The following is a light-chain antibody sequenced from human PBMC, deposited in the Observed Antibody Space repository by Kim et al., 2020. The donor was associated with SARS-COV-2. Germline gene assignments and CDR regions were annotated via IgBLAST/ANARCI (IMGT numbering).Light chain of an antibody. Sequence: ETVLTQSPGTLSLPPGERATLSCRASQSIGNNYIAWYQQKRGQAPRVLIYGASTRATGIPDRFSGSGSGTDFTLTVSRLEPEDSAVYYCHQYVYSPWTFGQGTRVEIK. V-gene: IGKV3-20*01. CDR1: QSIGNNY. CDR3: HQYVYSPWT. CDR2: GAS. J-gene: IGKJ1*01.